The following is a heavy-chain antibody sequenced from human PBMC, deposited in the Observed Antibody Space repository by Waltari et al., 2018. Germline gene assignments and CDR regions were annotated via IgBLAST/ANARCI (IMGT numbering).Heavy chain of an antibody. CDR3: ARDRHYYGSGSYYPDAFDI. V-gene: IGHV3-30-3*01. Sequence: QVQLVESGGGVVQPGRSLRLSCAASGFTFSSSAMPWVRQAPGKGLEWVAVISYDGSNKYYADSVKGRFTISRDNSKNTLYLQMNSLRAEDTAVYYCARDRHYYGSGSYYPDAFDIWGQGTMVTVSS. D-gene: IGHD3-10*01. CDR1: GFTFSSSA. CDR2: ISYDGSNK. J-gene: IGHJ3*02.